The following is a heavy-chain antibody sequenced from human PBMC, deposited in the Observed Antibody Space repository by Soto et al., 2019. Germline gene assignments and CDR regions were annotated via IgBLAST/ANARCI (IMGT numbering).Heavy chain of an antibody. Sequence: QVQLVQSGAEVKKPGASVKVSCKASGYTFTSYKINWVRQATGQGLEWMGWMNPNSGNTDYAQKLQGRVTMTRDTSTSTASMELRSRSSDDTAVDDCAREEPQRLNWGQGTLVTVAS. J-gene: IGHJ4*02. D-gene: IGHD1-1*01. CDR1: GYTFTSYK. CDR2: MNPNSGNT. CDR3: AREEPQRLN. V-gene: IGHV1-8*01.